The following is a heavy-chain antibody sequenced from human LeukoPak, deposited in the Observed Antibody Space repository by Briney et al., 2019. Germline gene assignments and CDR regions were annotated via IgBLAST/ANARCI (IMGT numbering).Heavy chain of an antibody. D-gene: IGHD2-15*01. V-gene: IGHV3-7*01. CDR3: AIIGWSGGRCYPYYYYYTDV. Sequence: GGSLRLSCAASGFTFSSYWMSWVRQAPGKGLEWVANIKQDGSEKYYVDSVKGRFTISRDNAKNSLYLQMNSLRAGDTAVYYCAIIGWSGGRCYPYYYYYTDVWGKGTTVTVSS. J-gene: IGHJ6*03. CDR2: IKQDGSEK. CDR1: GFTFSSYW.